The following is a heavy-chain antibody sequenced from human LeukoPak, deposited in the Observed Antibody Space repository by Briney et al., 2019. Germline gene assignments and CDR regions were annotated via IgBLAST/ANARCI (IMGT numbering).Heavy chain of an antibody. V-gene: IGHV4-34*01. J-gene: IGHJ4*02. CDR2: INHSGST. CDR1: GGSFSGYY. Sequence: SETLSLTCAVYGGSFSGYYWSWIRQRPGKGLEWIGEINHSGSTNYNPSLKSRVTISVDTSKNQFSLKLSSVTAADTAVYYCARAHDYGDYVLIYWGQGTLVTVSS. CDR3: ARAHDYGDYVLIY. D-gene: IGHD4-17*01.